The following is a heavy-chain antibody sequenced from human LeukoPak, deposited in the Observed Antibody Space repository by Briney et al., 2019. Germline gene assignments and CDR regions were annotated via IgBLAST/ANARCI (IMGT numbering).Heavy chain of an antibody. J-gene: IGHJ4*02. V-gene: IGHV3-53*01. CDR1: GFTVSSNY. CDR3: ARDRIAAAGTEEFDY. Sequence: GGSLRLSCAASGFTVSSNYMSWVRQAPGKGPEWVSVIYSGGSTYYAASVRGRFTISRDNSKNTMYLQMNSLRAEDTAVYYCARDRIAAAGTEEFDYWGQGTLVTVSS. CDR2: IYSGGST. D-gene: IGHD6-13*01.